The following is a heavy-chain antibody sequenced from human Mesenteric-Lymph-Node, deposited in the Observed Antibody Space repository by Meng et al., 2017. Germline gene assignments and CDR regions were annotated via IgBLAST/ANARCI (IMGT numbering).Heavy chain of an antibody. CDR1: GGSISSSSYY. CDR2: IYYSGST. V-gene: IGHV4-39*07. J-gene: IGHJ1*01. Sequence: SETLSLTCTVSGGSISSSSYYWGWIRQPPGKGREWIGSIYYSGSTYYNPSLKSRVTISVDTSKNQFSLKLSSVTAADTAVYYCARVALGGDVAEYFQHWGQGTLVTVSS. D-gene: IGHD2-21*02. CDR3: ARVALGGDVAEYFQH.